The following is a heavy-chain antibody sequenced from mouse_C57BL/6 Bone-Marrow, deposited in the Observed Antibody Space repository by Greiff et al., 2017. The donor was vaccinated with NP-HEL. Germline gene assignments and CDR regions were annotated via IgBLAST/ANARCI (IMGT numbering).Heavy chain of an antibody. CDR3: ARGVTKDY. J-gene: IGHJ2*01. Sequence: VKLQESGAELVKPGASVKMSCKASGYTFTSYWITWVKQRPGQGLEWIGDIYPGSGSTNYNEKFKSKATLTVDTSSSTAYMQLSSLTSEDSAVYYCARGVTKDYWGQGTTLTVSS. D-gene: IGHD2-3*01. CDR2: IYPGSGST. CDR1: GYTFTSYW. V-gene: IGHV1-55*01.